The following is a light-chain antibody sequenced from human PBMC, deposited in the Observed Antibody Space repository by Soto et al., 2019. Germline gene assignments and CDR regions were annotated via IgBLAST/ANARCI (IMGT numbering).Light chain of an antibody. V-gene: IGKV3-20*01. J-gene: IGKJ1*01. CDR1: HSVSTNF. Sequence: EIVLTQSPGTLSLSPGEGATLSCRASHSVSTNFFAWYQQKPCQAPRLLIYGASTRATGIPDRFSGSGSGTDFTLTISRLEPEDFAVYYCQQYGRTSWTCGQGTKVEIK. CDR3: QQYGRTSWT. CDR2: GAS.